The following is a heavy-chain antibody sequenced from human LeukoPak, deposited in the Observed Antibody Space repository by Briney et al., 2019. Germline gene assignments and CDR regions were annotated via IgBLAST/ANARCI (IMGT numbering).Heavy chain of an antibody. CDR3: AKGGYYGSGSFFKNGMDV. D-gene: IGHD3-10*01. CDR2: VTASAGNT. Sequence: GGSLRLSCAASGFTFSSYAMSWVRQAPGKGLEWVSAVTASAGNTYYADSVKGRFTISRDNSKNTLYLQVTSLRAEDTAVYYCAKGGYYGSGSFFKNGMDVWGQGTTVTVSS. V-gene: IGHV3-23*01. CDR1: GFTFSSYA. J-gene: IGHJ6*02.